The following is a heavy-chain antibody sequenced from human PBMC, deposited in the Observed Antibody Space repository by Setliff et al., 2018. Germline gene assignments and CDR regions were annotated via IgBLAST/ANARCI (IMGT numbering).Heavy chain of an antibody. CDR1: GYTFTGYY. J-gene: IGHJ4*02. Sequence: ASVKVSCKASGYTFTGYYMHWVRQAPGQGLEWMGWINPNSGGTNYAQKFQGWVTMTRDTSISTAYMELSRLRSDDTAVYYCARGVAATHGIDYWGQGTLVTVSS. CDR3: ARGVAATHGIDY. CDR2: INPNSGGT. D-gene: IGHD2-15*01. V-gene: IGHV1-2*04.